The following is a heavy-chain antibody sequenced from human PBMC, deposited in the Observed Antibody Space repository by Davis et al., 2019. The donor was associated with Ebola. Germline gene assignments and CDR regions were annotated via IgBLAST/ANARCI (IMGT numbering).Heavy chain of an antibody. V-gene: IGHV1-69*13. D-gene: IGHD2-2*01. CDR1: GYTFTSYY. Sequence: SVKVSCKASGYTFTSYYMHWVRQAPGQGLEWMGGIIPIFGTANYAQKFQGRVTITADESTSTAYMELSSLRSEDTAVYYCARVVVVVPAAPLHMDVWGKGTTVTVSS. J-gene: IGHJ6*03. CDR3: ARVVVVVPAAPLHMDV. CDR2: IIPIFGTA.